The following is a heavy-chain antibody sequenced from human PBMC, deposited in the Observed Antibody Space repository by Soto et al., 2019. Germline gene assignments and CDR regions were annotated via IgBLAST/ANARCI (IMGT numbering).Heavy chain of an antibody. CDR1: GFTFSSYG. CDR3: AKDPALSDDGTYEV. D-gene: IGHD1-7*01. V-gene: IGHV3-30*18. J-gene: IGHJ4*02. CDR2: ISYDGSNK. Sequence: QVQLVESGGGVVRPGRSLRLSCAASGFTFSSYGMHWVRQAPGKGLEWVAVISYDGSNKYYADSVKGRFTISRDNSKNTLYLQMNSLRAEDTAVYYCAKDPALSDDGTYEVWGQGTLVTVSS.